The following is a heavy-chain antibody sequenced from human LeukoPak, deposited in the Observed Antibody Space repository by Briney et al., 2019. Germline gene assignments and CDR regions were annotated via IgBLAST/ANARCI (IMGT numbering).Heavy chain of an antibody. CDR1: GFTFSSCS. D-gene: IGHD3-22*01. Sequence: GGSLRLSCAASGFTFSSCSVNWVRQAPGKGLEWVAYISGSSSSIKYADSVKGRFTISRDNAKNSLYLQMNSLRAEDTAVYYCATDYDRSGYYVDLHYWGQGTLVTVSS. J-gene: IGHJ4*02. CDR2: ISGSSSSI. CDR3: ATDYDRSGYYVDLHY. V-gene: IGHV3-48*04.